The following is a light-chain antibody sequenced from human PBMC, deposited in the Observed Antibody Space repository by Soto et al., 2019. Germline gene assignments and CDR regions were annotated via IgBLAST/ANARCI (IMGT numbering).Light chain of an antibody. V-gene: IGKV1-39*01. CDR1: QSINNF. CDR2: AAS. Sequence: IQMTQSPPSLSASQGDRITINCRASQSINNFLHWYQKKPGKAPELLIFAASTLQTGVPSRFRGSGSGTDFTLTISSRQPEDFATYYCQQAYSIPRSFGQGTKV. J-gene: IGKJ1*01. CDR3: QQAYSIPRS.